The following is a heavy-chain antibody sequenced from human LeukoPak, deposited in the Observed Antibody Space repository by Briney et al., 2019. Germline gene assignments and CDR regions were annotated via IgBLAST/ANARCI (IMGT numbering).Heavy chain of an antibody. CDR1: GGSFSGYY. Sequence: SETLSLTCAVYGGSFSGYYWSWIRQPPGKGLEWIGEINHSGSTNYNPSLKSRVTISVDTSKNQFSLKLSSVTAADAVVYYCARGLQRWLRWVWFDPWGQGTLVTVSS. CDR2: INHSGST. D-gene: IGHD5-12*01. CDR3: ARGLQRWLRWVWFDP. V-gene: IGHV4-34*01. J-gene: IGHJ5*02.